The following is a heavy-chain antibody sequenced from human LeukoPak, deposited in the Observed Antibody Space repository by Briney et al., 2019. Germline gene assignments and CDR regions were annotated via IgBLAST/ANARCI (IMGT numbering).Heavy chain of an antibody. J-gene: IGHJ4*02. CDR3: ARSTISGSYYPFDY. V-gene: IGHV1-2*02. Sequence: GASVKVSCKASGYTFTGYYMHWVRQAPGQGLEWMGWINPNSGGTNYAQKFQGRVTMTRDTSISTAYMELSRLRSDDTAVYYCARSTISGSYYPFDYWGQGTLVTVSS. CDR1: GYTFTGYY. CDR2: INPNSGGT. D-gene: IGHD1-26*01.